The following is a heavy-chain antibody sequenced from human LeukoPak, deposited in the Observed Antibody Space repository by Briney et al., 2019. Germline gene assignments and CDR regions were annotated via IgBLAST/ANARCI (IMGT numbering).Heavy chain of an antibody. V-gene: IGHV3-23*01. CDR1: GFTFSSYS. CDR2: IRGSGYST. Sequence: GRSLRLSCAASGFTFSSYSMTWVRQVPGKGLELVSVIRGSGYSTYYADSVKGRFTISRDNSKNTLYLQMNSLRAEDTAVYYCAKDTPSPGDRWGLDVWGQGTTVTVSS. CDR3: AKDTPSPGDRWGLDV. D-gene: IGHD7-27*01. J-gene: IGHJ6*02.